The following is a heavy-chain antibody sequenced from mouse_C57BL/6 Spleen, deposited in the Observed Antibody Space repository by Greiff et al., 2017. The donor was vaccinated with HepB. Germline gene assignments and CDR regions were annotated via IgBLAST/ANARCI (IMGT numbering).Heavy chain of an antibody. CDR2: INPSTGGT. J-gene: IGHJ3*01. CDR3: ARRPYYYGSSPFAY. V-gene: IGHV1-42*01. Sequence: VQLQQSGPELVKPGASVKISCKASGYSFTGYYMNWVKQSPEKSLEWIGEINPSTGGTTYNQKFKAKATLTVDKSSSTAYMQLKSLTSEDSAVYYCARRPYYYGSSPFAYWGQGTLVTVSA. D-gene: IGHD1-1*01. CDR1: GYSFTGYY.